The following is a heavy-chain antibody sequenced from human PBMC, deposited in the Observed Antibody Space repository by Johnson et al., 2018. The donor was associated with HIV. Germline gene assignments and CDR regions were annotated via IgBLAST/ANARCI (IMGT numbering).Heavy chain of an antibody. CDR2: LSWNSGSI. D-gene: IGHD6-13*01. CDR1: GFTFDDYA. J-gene: IGHJ3*02. V-gene: IGHV3-9*01. CDR3: AKGGGQHLAHAFDI. Sequence: VQLVESGGGLVQPGRSLRLSCAASGFTFDDYAMHWVRQAPGKGLEWVSGLSWNSGSIGYADSVKGRFTISRDNAKNSLYLQMNSLRAEDTALYYCAKGGGQHLAHAFDIWGQGTMVTVSS.